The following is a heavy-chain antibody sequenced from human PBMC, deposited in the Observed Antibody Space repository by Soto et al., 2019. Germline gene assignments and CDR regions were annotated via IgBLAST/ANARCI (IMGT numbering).Heavy chain of an antibody. D-gene: IGHD1-1*01. Sequence: EVQLLESGGGLVQPGGSLRLSCAASGFTFSTYAMSWVRQAPGKGLEWVSGISGRVAKGLEWVSALSGSSSTYYADSVKGRFTISRDKSKNTLYLQMNSLRAEDTAVYYCAKEGLERLFKFDYWGQGTLVTVSS. CDR1: GFTFSTYA. CDR3: AKEGLERLFKFDY. J-gene: IGHJ4*02. V-gene: IGHV3-23*01. CDR2: ISGRVAKGLEWVSALSGSSST.